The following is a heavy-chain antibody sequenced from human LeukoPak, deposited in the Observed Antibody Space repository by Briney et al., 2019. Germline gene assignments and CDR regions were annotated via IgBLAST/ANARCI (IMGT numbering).Heavy chain of an antibody. CDR3: ARTSEFGIAAAGIYDY. J-gene: IGHJ4*02. V-gene: IGHV4-31*03. CDR1: GGSISSGGYY. D-gene: IGHD6-13*01. Sequence: SETLSLTCTVSGGSISSGGYYWSWIRQHPGKGLEWIGYIYYSGSTYYNPPLKSRVTISVDTSKNQFSLKLSSVTAADTAVYYCARTSEFGIAAAGIYDYWGQGTLVTVSS. CDR2: IYYSGST.